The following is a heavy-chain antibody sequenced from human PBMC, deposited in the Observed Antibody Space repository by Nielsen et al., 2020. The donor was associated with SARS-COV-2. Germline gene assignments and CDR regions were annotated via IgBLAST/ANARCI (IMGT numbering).Heavy chain of an antibody. CDR3: ARNSGYDVGIVTNYYYYGMDV. V-gene: IGHV1-3*01. D-gene: IGHD5-12*01. CDR1: GYTFTSYA. Sequence: ASVKVSCKASGYTFTSYAMHWVRQAPGQRLEWMGWINAGNGNTKYSQKFQGRVTITADKSTSTAYMELSSLRSEDTAVYYCARNSGYDVGIVTNYYYYGMDVWGQGTTVTVSS. CDR2: INAGNGNT. J-gene: IGHJ6*02.